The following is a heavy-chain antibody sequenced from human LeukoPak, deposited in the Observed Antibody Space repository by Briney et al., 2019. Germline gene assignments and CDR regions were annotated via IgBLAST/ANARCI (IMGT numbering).Heavy chain of an antibody. D-gene: IGHD3-3*01. J-gene: IGHJ3*02. Sequence: GGSLRLSCAASGFTFSSYAMSWVRQAPGKGLEWVSAISGSGGSTYYADSVKGRFTISRDNSKNTLYLQMNSLRAEDTAVYYCAKGITIFEWLSGAFDIWGQGTMVTVSS. CDR2: ISGSGGST. CDR3: AKGITIFEWLSGAFDI. V-gene: IGHV3-23*01. CDR1: GFTFSSYA.